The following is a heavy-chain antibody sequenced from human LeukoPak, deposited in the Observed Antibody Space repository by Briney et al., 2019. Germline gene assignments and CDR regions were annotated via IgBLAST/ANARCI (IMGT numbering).Heavy chain of an antibody. V-gene: IGHV5-51*01. D-gene: IGHD6-13*01. CDR1: GYSFTSYW. CDR3: AGQALYSSSWYWFDP. J-gene: IGHJ5*02. CDR2: IYPGDSDT. Sequence: GESLKISCKGSGYSFTSYWIGWVRQMPGKGLEWMGIIYPGDSDTRYSPSFQGQVTISADKSISTAYLQWSSLKASDTAMYYCAGQALYSSSWYWFDPWGQGTLVTVSS.